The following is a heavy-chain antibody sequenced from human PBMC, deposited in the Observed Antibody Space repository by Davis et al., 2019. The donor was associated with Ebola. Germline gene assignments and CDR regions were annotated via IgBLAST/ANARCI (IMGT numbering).Heavy chain of an antibody. CDR1: GYTFTSYD. V-gene: IGHV1-8*03. J-gene: IGHJ6*02. CDR3: ASDSSSWYDYYYGMDV. CDR2: MNPNSGNT. Sequence: ASVKVSCKASGYTFTSYDINWVRQATGQGLEWMGWMNPNSGNTGYAQKFQGRVTITRNTTISTAYMELSSLRSEDTAVYYCASDSSSWYDYYYGMDVWGQGTTVTVSS. D-gene: IGHD6-13*01.